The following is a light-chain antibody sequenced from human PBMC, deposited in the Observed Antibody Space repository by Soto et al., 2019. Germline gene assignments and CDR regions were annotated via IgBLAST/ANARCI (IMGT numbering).Light chain of an antibody. CDR3: QQYGSSPRT. V-gene: IGKV3-20*01. CDR1: QSVSYD. J-gene: IGKJ1*01. Sequence: EIVMTQSPATLSVSPGARVTLSCRASQSVSYDLAWYQQKPGQARRLLIYGASSRATGIPDRFSGSGSGTDFTLTISRLEPEDFVVYYCQQYGSSPRTFGPGTKVDIK. CDR2: GAS.